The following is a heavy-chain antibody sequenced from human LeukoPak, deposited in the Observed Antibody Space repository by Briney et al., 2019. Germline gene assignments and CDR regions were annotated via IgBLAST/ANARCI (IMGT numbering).Heavy chain of an antibody. J-gene: IGHJ4*02. V-gene: IGHV3-7*01. CDR3: VRESRPGGAMGLYHNLDY. D-gene: IGHD1-1*01. CDR2: IKEDGTEK. CDR1: GFTFSDFW. Sequence: GGSLRLSCAGSGFTFSDFWMTWVRQTPGKGLEWVANIKEDGTEKNLVDSVKGRFTISRDNTKNLLFLEMNNLRGDDTAIYYCVRESRPGGAMGLYHNLDYWGQGTLVAVSS.